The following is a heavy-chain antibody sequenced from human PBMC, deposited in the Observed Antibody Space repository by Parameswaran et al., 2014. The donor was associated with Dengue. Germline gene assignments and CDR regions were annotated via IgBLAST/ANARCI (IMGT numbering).Heavy chain of an antibody. CDR2: ISSSGSTI. CDR3: AGTPYGDYVGYYYYGMDV. J-gene: IGHJ6*02. Sequence: RQPQEGLEWVSYISSSGSTIYYADSVKGRFTISRDNAKNSLYLQMNSLRAEDTAVYYCAGTPYGDYVGYYYYGMDVWGQGTTVTVSS. V-gene: IGHV3-48*03. D-gene: IGHD4-17*01.